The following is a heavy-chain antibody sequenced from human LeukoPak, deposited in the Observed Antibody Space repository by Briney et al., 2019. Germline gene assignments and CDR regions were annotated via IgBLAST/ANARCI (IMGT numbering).Heavy chain of an antibody. CDR2: IKEDGSEK. Sequence: GGSLRLSCAASGFTFSHYWMSWVRQAPGKGLEWVASIKEDGSEKHYVDSVKGRFTISRDNAKYSLYLQMNSLRAEDTAVYYCAREGEYSYGYNDAFDIWGQGTMVTVSS. J-gene: IGHJ3*02. CDR3: AREGEYSYGYNDAFDI. V-gene: IGHV3-7*01. D-gene: IGHD5-18*01. CDR1: GFTFSHYW.